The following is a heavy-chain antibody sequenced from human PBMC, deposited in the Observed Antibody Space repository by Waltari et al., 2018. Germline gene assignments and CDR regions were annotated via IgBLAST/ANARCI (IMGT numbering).Heavy chain of an antibody. CDR1: GGTFSSYA. J-gene: IGHJ5*02. D-gene: IGHD2-15*01. V-gene: IGHV1-69*13. Sequence: VQLVQSGAEVKKPGSSVKVSCKASGGTFSSYAISWVRQAPGQGLEWMGGISPIFGTANYEQKFQGRVTITADESTSTAYMELSSLRSEDTAVYYCAREMADIASMYNWFDPWGQGTLVTVSS. CDR3: AREMADIASMYNWFDP. CDR2: ISPIFGTA.